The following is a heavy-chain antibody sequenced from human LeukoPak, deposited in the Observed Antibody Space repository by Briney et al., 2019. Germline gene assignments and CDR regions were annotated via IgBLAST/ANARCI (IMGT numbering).Heavy chain of an antibody. CDR1: GFTFSSYG. J-gene: IGHJ6*03. D-gene: IGHD3-22*01. CDR2: ISSSSSYI. Sequence: GGSLRLSCAASGFTFSSYGMSWVRQAPGKGLEWVSSISSSSSYIYYADSVKGRFTISRDNAKNSLYLQMNSLRAEDTAVYYCARYHYYDSSGYHYYYYMDVWGKGTTVTVSS. V-gene: IGHV3-21*01. CDR3: ARYHYYDSSGYHYYYYMDV.